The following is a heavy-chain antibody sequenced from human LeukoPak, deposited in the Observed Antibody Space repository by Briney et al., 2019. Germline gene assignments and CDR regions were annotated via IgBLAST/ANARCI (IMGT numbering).Heavy chain of an antibody. D-gene: IGHD3-22*01. CDR2: IYYSGST. V-gene: IGHV4-61*01. CDR3: ARDQSGITMTRGAFDI. CDR1: GGSVSSGSYY. Sequence: SETLSLTCTVSGGSVSSGSYYWSWIRQPPGKGLEWIGYIYYSGSTNYNPSLKSRVTISVDTSENQFSLKLSSVTAADTAVYYCARDQSGITMTRGAFDIWGQGTMVTVSS. J-gene: IGHJ3*02.